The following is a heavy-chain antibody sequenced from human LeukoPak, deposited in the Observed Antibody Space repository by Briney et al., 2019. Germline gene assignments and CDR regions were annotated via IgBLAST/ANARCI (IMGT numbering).Heavy chain of an antibody. Sequence: PGGSLRLSCAASGFTFSNAWMSWVRQAPGKGLEWVSAISGTGDSTYYADSVTGRFSISRDNSKNTLYVQMNSLRAEDTAVYYCARDLGSSSDYWGQGTLVTVSS. CDR1: GFTFSNAW. CDR3: ARDLGSSSDY. CDR2: ISGTGDST. J-gene: IGHJ4*02. D-gene: IGHD6-13*01. V-gene: IGHV3-23*01.